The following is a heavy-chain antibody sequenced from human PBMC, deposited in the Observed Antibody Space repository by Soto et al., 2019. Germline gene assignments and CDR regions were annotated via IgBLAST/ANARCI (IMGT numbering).Heavy chain of an antibody. D-gene: IGHD4-4*01. CDR2: ISAYNGNT. CDR1: GYTFTSYG. V-gene: IGHV1-18*01. J-gene: IGHJ6*02. Sequence: ASVKVSCKASGYTFTSYGISWVRQAPGQGLEWMGWISAYNGNTNYAQKLQGRVTMTTDASTSTAYMELRSLRSDDTAVYYCARDDYSNYVWSSYYYYYGMDVWGQGTTVTVSS. CDR3: ARDDYSNYVWSSYYYYYGMDV.